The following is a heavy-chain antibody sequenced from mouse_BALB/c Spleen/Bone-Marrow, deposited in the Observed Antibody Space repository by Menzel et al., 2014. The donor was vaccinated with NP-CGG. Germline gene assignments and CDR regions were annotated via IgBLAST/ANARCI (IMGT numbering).Heavy chain of an antibody. Sequence: LVESGAELVKPGAPVRLSCKASGYTSTSYWMNWVKQRPGRGLEWIGRIDPSDSETHYNQKFKDKATLTVDKSSSTAYIQLSSLTSEGSAVYYCARNWVYFDYWGQGTTLTVSS. CDR2: IDPSDSET. J-gene: IGHJ2*01. CDR3: ARNWVYFDY. V-gene: IGHV1-69*02. D-gene: IGHD4-1*01. CDR1: GYTSTSYW.